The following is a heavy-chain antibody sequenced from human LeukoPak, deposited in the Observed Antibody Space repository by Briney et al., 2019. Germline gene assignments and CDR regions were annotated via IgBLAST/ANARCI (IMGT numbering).Heavy chain of an antibody. D-gene: IGHD1-1*01. CDR3: TRDRGAYNLYDY. V-gene: IGHV3-49*03. J-gene: IGHJ4*02. CDR1: GFTFGDYA. CDR2: IRSKAYGETA. Sequence: GGSLRLSCTASGFTFGDYAMSWIRQAPGMGLEWVGFIRSKAYGETADYAASVKGRFTISRDDSKAIAYLQMNSLKTEDTAVYHCTRDRGAYNLYDYWGQGTLVTVSS.